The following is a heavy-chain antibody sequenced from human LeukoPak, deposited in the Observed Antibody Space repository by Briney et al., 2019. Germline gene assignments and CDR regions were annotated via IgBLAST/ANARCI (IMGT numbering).Heavy chain of an antibody. CDR3: ARDRYDILTGYSYYYYMDV. CDR2: INHSGST. D-gene: IGHD3-9*01. J-gene: IGHJ6*03. Sequence: PSETLSLTCAVYGGSFSGYYWSWIRQPPGKGLEWIGEINHSGSTNYNPSLKSRVTISVDTSKNQFSLKLRSVTAADTAVYYCARDRYDILTGYSYYYYMDVWGKGTTVTISS. CDR1: GGSFSGYY. V-gene: IGHV4-34*01.